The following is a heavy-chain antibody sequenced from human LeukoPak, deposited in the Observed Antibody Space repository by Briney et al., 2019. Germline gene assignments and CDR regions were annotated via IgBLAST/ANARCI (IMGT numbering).Heavy chain of an antibody. V-gene: IGHV3-23*01. J-gene: IGHJ4*02. CDR2: ISGSGGST. CDR3: ARERYCTSATCYVGVPFDS. CDR1: GFIFSTYA. D-gene: IGHD2-2*01. Sequence: GGSLRLSCAASGFIFSTYAMSWVRQAPGKGLEWVSAISGSGGSTYYADSVKGRFTISRDNSKNTLYLQMNSLRAEDTAVYFCARERYCTSATCYVGVPFDSWGQGTLVTVSS.